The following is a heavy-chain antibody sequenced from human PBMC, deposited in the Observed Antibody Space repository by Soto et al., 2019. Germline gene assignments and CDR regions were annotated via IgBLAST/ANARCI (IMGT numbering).Heavy chain of an antibody. V-gene: IGHV1-69*02. Sequence: QVLLVQSGTEVKKPGSSVKVSCKASGGTFTSFTLNWVRQAPGQGPEWMGRIIPALGIEDYAPKFQGRVTMTADTSTSTAYMQMSSLRSDDTAVYYCAAVAGTSAFVAYLEYWGQGTLVTVSS. CDR2: IIPALGIE. CDR1: GGTFTSFT. CDR3: AAVAGTSAFVAYLEY. D-gene: IGHD6-19*01. J-gene: IGHJ4*02.